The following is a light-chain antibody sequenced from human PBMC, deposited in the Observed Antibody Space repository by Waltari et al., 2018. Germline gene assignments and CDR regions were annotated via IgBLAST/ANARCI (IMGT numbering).Light chain of an antibody. V-gene: IGLV2-14*01. CDR2: EVS. CDR1: SGDIGGYNY. CDR3: SSYSTSSTLVV. Sequence: QSALTQPASVSGSPGQSITISCTGTSGDIGGYNYVSWYQHPPGKVPKLIIFEVSGRPSGGSNRVSGSKSGNTASLTISGLQAEDEADYYCSSYSTSSTLVVFGGGTKLTVL. J-gene: IGLJ2*01.